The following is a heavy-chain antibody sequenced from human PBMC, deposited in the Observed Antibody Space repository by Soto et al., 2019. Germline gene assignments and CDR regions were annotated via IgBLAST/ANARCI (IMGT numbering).Heavy chain of an antibody. CDR1: GGSISSYY. V-gene: IGHV4-59*01. CDR2: IYYSGST. CDR3: ARALLIGWPHPNWFDP. J-gene: IGHJ5*02. D-gene: IGHD3-16*02. Sequence: SETLSLTCTVSGGSISSYYWSWIRQPPGKGLEWIGYIYYSGSTNYNPSLKSRVTISVDTSKNQFSLKLSSVTAADTAVYYCARALLIGWPHPNWFDPWGQGTLLSVS.